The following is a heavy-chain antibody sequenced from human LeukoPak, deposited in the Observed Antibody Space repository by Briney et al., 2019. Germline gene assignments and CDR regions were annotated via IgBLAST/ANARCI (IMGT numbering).Heavy chain of an antibody. J-gene: IGHJ6*03. CDR1: GGSISSYY. V-gene: IGHV4-34*01. D-gene: IGHD5-24*01. CDR3: ARGGRDGYNLSYYYYYMDV. Sequence: PSETLSLTCTVSGGSISSYYWSWIRQPPGKGLEWIGEINHSGSTNYNPSLKSRVTISVGTSKNQFSLKLSSVTAADTAVYYCARGGRDGYNLSYYYYYMDVWGKGTTVTVSS. CDR2: INHSGST.